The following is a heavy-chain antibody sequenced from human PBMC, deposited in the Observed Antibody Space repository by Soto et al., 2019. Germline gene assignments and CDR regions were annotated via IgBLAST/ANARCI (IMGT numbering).Heavy chain of an antibody. J-gene: IGHJ4*02. CDR2: INPSGGST. D-gene: IGHD5-12*01. V-gene: IGHV1-46*03. CDR3: ARASDIVATIGANFDD. Sequence: ASVKVSCKASGYTFTSYYMHWVRQAPGQGLEWMGIINPSGGSTSYAQKFQGRVTMTRDTSTSTVYMELSSLRSEDTAVYYCARASDIVATIGANFDDWGQGTLVTVSS. CDR1: GYTFTSYY.